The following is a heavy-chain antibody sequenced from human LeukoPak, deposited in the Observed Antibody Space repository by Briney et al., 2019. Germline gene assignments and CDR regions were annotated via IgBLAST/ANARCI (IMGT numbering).Heavy chain of an antibody. Sequence: PVKLSCKASVGIFGRSAIRWVRQAAGPGLQWMGWIVPILAIANCAQKVQGRVTITADKSTSTAYMELSSLRSEDTAVYYCASSKGLWFGELSHLYYFDYWGQGTLVTVSS. D-gene: IGHD3-10*01. J-gene: IGHJ4*02. V-gene: IGHV1-69*04. CDR1: VGIFGRSA. CDR2: IVPILAIA. CDR3: ASSKGLWFGELSHLYYFDY.